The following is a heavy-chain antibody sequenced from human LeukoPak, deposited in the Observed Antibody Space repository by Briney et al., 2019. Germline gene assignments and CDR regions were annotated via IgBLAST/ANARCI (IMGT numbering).Heavy chain of an antibody. V-gene: IGHV3-74*01. CDR1: GFTFRSYW. J-gene: IGHJ4*02. CDR2: INTDGSST. Sequence: GGSLRLSCAASGFTFRSYWMRWVRQAPGKGLAWVSRINTDGSSTSYADSVKGRFTISRDNAKNSLYLQMNSLRAEDTAVYYCVRSTGALDYWGQGTLVTVSS. CDR3: VRSTGALDY.